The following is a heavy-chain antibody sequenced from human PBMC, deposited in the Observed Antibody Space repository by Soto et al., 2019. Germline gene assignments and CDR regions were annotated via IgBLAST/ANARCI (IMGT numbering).Heavy chain of an antibody. CDR1: GGSISSGGYY. J-gene: IGHJ4*02. D-gene: IGHD3-22*01. CDR3: ARVVVINHYYFDY. V-gene: IGHV4-31*03. CDR2: IYYSGST. Sequence: PSETLSLTCTVSGGSISSGGYYWSWIRQHPGKGLEWIGYIYYSGSTYYNPSLKSRVTISVDTSKNQFSLKLSSVTAADTAVYYCARVVVINHYYFDYWGQGTLVTVSS.